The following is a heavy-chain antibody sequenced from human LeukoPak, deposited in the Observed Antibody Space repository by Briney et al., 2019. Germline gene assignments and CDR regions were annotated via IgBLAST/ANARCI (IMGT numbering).Heavy chain of an antibody. CDR1: GSSFTSYW. D-gene: IGHD2-2*01. V-gene: IGHV5-51*01. CDR3: ARLSKRVVVVPAAIDY. Sequence: GASLKISCKGSGSSFTSYWIGWVRQMPGKGLEWMGIIYPGDSDTRYSPSFQGQVTISADKSISTAYLQWSSLKASDTAMYYCARLSKRVVVVPAAIDYWGQGTLVTVSS. J-gene: IGHJ4*02. CDR2: IYPGDSDT.